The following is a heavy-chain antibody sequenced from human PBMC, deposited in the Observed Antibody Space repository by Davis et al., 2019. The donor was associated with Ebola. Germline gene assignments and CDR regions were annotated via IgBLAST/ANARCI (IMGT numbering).Heavy chain of an antibody. CDR3: AGGGGWLTDF. J-gene: IGHJ4*02. CDR2: IKQDGSEI. V-gene: IGHV3-7*01. CDR1: GGTLSNYW. D-gene: IGHD5-12*01. Sequence: PGGSLRLSCEVSGGTLSNYWMTWFRQAPGKGLEWVANIKQDGSEIEYVDSVKGRFTISRDNAKNSLYLQMNSVRAEDTAIYYCAGGGGWLTDFWGQGTLVTVST.